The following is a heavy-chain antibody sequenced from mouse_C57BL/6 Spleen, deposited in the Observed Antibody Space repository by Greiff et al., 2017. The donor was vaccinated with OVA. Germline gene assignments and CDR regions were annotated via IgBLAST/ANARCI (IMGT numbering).Heavy chain of an antibody. D-gene: IGHD2-10*01. CDR3: ARAYPSYWYFDV. J-gene: IGHJ1*03. CDR1: GYAFSSYW. V-gene: IGHV1-80*01. Sequence: QVQLQQSGAELVKPGASVKISCKASGYAFSSYWMNWVKQRPGKGLEWIGQIYPGDGDTNYNGKFKGKATLTADKSSSTAYMQLSSLTSEDSAVYFCARAYPSYWYFDVWGTGTTVTVSS. CDR2: IYPGDGDT.